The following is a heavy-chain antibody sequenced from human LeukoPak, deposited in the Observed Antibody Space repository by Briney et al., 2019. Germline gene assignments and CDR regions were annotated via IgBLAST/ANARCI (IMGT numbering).Heavy chain of an antibody. CDR1: GFTFSTYN. CDR3: GRDLGGRSGL. J-gene: IGHJ4*02. Sequence: GGSLRLSCAASGFTFSTYNMNWVRRAPGKGLEWVSHITSSSTNIYYADSVKGRFTISRDNGKNALSLQMNSLRAEDTAVYYCGRDLGGRSGLWGQGTLVTVSS. D-gene: IGHD1-26*01. V-gene: IGHV3-48*01. CDR2: ITSSSTNI.